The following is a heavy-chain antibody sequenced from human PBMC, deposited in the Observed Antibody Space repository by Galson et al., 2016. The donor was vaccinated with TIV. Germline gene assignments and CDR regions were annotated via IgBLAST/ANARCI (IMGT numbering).Heavy chain of an antibody. CDR3: AKEVVDSRRLDEIGAAATSFDF. J-gene: IGHJ4*02. CDR1: GFTFSDYA. V-gene: IGHV3-30*18. Sequence: LRLSCAASGFTFSDYAMNWVRQAPGRGLEWVALISYDGRKKYYADSLEGRVTISRDNSKKTLLLQMNSLSAEDTAVYYCAKEVVDSRRLDEIGAAATSFDFWGQGTLVTVSS. CDR2: ISYDGRKK. D-gene: IGHD6-13*01.